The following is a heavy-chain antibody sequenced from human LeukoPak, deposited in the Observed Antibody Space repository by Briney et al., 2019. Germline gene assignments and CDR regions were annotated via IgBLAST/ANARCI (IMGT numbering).Heavy chain of an antibody. CDR2: INHSGST. CDR1: GGSFSGYY. J-gene: IGHJ4*02. D-gene: IGHD5-12*01. CDR3: ASTGGYSGRFDY. V-gene: IGHV4-34*01. Sequence: PSETLSLTCAVYGGSFSGYYWSWIRQPPGKGLEWIGEINHSGSTNYNPSLKSRVTISVDTSKNQFSLKLSSVTAADTAVYYCASTGGYSGRFDYWGQGTLVTVSS.